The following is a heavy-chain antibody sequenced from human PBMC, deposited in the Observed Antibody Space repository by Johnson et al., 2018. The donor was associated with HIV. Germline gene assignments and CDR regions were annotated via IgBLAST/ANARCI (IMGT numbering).Heavy chain of an antibody. D-gene: IGHD6-13*01. CDR1: GFTFSSYG. CDR2: ISYDGSNK. CDR3: ARGGGGCSIYDAFDL. J-gene: IGHJ3*01. V-gene: IGHV3-30*03. Sequence: QVQLVESGGGVVQPGRSLRLSCAASGFTFSSYGMHWVRQAPGKGLEWVAVISYDGSNKYYADSVKGRFTISRDNSKNTLYLEVNSLRAEDKALYYWARGGGGCSIYDAFDLWGQGTMVTVSS.